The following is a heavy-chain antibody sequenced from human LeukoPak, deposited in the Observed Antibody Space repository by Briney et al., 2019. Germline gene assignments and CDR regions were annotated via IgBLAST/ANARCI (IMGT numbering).Heavy chain of an antibody. CDR3: TRYNNDHFDY. Sequence: GGSLRLSCAGSGFTFGGYGMYWFRQTPGKGLEWVAVIAYDGSRAFYADSVKGRFTISRDNSKNTMSVQMDDLRAEDTAVYYCTRYNNDHFDYWGQGTLVTVSS. CDR1: GFTFGGYG. D-gene: IGHD1-14*01. J-gene: IGHJ4*02. CDR2: IAYDGSRA. V-gene: IGHV3-33*01.